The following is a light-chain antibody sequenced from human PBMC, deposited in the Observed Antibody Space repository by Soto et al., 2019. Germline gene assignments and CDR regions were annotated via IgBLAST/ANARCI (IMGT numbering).Light chain of an antibody. J-gene: IGKJ1*01. CDR1: QSVSSN. V-gene: IGKV3-15*01. Sequence: ETVMTQSPATLSVSPGERATLSSRASQSVSSNVAWYQQKPGQAPRLLIYGASTRAAGIPARFSGSGSGTEFTLTISSLQSEDFAVYYCQQHKNWPPWTFGQGTKVEIK. CDR3: QQHKNWPPWT. CDR2: GAS.